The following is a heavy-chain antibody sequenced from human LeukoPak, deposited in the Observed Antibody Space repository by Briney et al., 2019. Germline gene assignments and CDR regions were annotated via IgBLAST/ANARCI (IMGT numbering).Heavy chain of an antibody. D-gene: IGHD3-10*01. J-gene: IGHJ6*02. CDR1: GFTFSSYS. Sequence: GGSLRLSCAASGFTFSSYSMNWVRQAPGKGLEWVPCISSSSSYIYYAESVKGRFTISRDNAKNSLYLQMYSLRAEDTAVYYCARGFGELSEGYGMDVWGQGTTVTVSS. CDR2: ISSSSSYI. V-gene: IGHV3-21*01. CDR3: ARGFGELSEGYGMDV.